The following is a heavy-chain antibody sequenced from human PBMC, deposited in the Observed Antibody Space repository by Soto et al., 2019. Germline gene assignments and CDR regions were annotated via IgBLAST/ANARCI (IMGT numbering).Heavy chain of an antibody. CDR3: ASKFLGHDYGDYGGTLDL. CDR1: GFTFSDYY. D-gene: IGHD4-17*01. V-gene: IGHV3-11*01. Sequence: QVQLVESGGGLVKPGGSLRLSCAASGFTFSDYYMSWIRQAPGKGLEWVSYISSSGSTIYYADSVKGRFTISRDNAKNSLYLQMNSLSAEDTAVYYCASKFLGHDYGDYGGTLDLWGRGTLVTVSS. CDR2: ISSSGSTI. J-gene: IGHJ2*01.